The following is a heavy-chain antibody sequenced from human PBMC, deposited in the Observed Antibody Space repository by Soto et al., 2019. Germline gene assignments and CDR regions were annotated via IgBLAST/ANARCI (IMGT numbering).Heavy chain of an antibody. Sequence: ASVKVSCKASGYTFTSYGISWVRQAPGQGLEWMGWISAYNGNTNYAQKLQGRVTMTTDTSTSTAYMELRSLRSDDTAVYYCARDDAYCSSTSCHAIFDYWGQGTLVTVSS. D-gene: IGHD2-2*01. V-gene: IGHV1-18*01. CDR1: GYTFTSYG. CDR3: ARDDAYCSSTSCHAIFDY. CDR2: ISAYNGNT. J-gene: IGHJ4*02.